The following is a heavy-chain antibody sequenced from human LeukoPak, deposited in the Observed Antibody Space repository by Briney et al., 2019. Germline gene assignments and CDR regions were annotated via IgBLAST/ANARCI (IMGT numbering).Heavy chain of an antibody. CDR1: GFTFSKYW. CDR2: INTDGTAT. J-gene: IGHJ4*02. Sequence: GGSLRLSCAASGFTFSKYWMLWVRQAPGKGLESVSRINTDGTATTYADSVKGRFTVSRGNADNTMFLQMNSVRDEDTAVYYCATKQWLAPPPDSWGQGTPVTVSS. CDR3: ATKQWLAPPPDS. V-gene: IGHV3-74*01. D-gene: IGHD6-19*01.